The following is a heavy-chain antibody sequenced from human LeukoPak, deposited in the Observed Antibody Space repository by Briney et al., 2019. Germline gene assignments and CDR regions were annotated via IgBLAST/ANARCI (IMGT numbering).Heavy chain of an antibody. D-gene: IGHD2-15*01. Sequence: GGSLRLSSVASGFTFSSYWMNWVRQAPGKGPEWVANIEKDGSEKNYVDSVKGRFTISRDNAKSSVYLQMNNLRAEDTAVYYCVGGAGWQSDYWGQGTPVAVSS. CDR1: GFTFSSYW. CDR2: IEKDGSEK. V-gene: IGHV3-7*04. J-gene: IGHJ4*02. CDR3: VGGAGWQSDY.